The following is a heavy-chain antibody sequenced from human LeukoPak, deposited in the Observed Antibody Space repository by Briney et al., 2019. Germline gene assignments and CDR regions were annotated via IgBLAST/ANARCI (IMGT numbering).Heavy chain of an antibody. Sequence: GGSLRLSCAASGFTFTYYAMNWVRQAPGKGLEWVSAISDSGGRTYYADSVKGRFTISGDNSKNTLFLQMNSLTADDTAVYYCAKASGYSYGYPFDYWGQGTLVTVSS. V-gene: IGHV3-23*01. J-gene: IGHJ4*02. CDR3: AKASGYSYGYPFDY. D-gene: IGHD5-18*01. CDR1: GFTFTYYA. CDR2: ISDSGGRT.